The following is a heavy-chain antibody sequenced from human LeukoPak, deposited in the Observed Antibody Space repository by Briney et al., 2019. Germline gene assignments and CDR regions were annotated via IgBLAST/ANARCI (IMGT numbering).Heavy chain of an antibody. D-gene: IGHD3-10*01. J-gene: IGHJ4*02. Sequence: AAVKVSCKGSGGTFSSYAISWVRQAPGQGLEWVGGIIPIFGTANYAQKFQGRVTITADKPTSTGYMELSSLSSEDTAVYYCAINIMVRGVIGGSDYWGQGTLVTVSS. CDR3: AINIMVRGVIGGSDY. CDR1: GGTFSSYA. CDR2: IIPIFGTA. V-gene: IGHV1-69*06.